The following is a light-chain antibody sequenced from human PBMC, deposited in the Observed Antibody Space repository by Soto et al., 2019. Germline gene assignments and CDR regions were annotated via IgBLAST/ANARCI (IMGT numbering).Light chain of an antibody. J-gene: IGKJ3*01. CDR2: DAS. Sequence: EIVLTQSPATLSLSPGERATLSCRASQSVSSYLAWYQRKPGQAPRLLIYDASNRATGIPARFSGSGSGTDFTLTISCLEPEDFAVYYCQQRSNWLFTFGPGTKVYIK. CDR3: QQRSNWLFT. CDR1: QSVSSY. V-gene: IGKV3-11*01.